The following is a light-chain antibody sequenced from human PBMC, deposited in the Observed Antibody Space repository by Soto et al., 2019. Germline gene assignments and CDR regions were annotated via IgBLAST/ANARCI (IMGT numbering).Light chain of an antibody. J-gene: IGLJ2*01. Sequence: QPVLTQSASVSGSPGQSITISCTGTSSDVGGYNSVSWYQQHPGKAPKLMIYEVSHRPSGVSNRFSGSKSGNTASLTISGLQADDEADYYCSSYTSASTPVVFGGGTKLTVL. V-gene: IGLV2-14*01. CDR3: SSYTSASTPVV. CDR2: EVS. CDR1: SSDVGGYNS.